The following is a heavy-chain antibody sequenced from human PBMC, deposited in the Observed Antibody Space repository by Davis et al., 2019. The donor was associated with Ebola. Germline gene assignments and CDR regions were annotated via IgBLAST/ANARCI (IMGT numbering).Heavy chain of an antibody. D-gene: IGHD3-22*01. CDR2: IYYSGST. V-gene: IGHV4-59*01. J-gene: IGHJ4*02. Sequence: MPGGSLRLSCTVSGGSISSYYWSWIRQPPGKGLEWIGYIYYSGSTNYNPSLKSRVTISVDTSKNQFSLKLSSVTAADTAVYYCAREGYYYDSSGYSYYFDYWGQGTLVTVSS. CDR1: GGSISSYY. CDR3: AREGYYYDSSGYSYYFDY.